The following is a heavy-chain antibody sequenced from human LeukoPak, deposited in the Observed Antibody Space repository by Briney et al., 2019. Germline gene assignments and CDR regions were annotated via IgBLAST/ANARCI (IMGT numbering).Heavy chain of an antibody. CDR3: ARAGGGYCSSTSCSYYYYYYMDV. V-gene: IGHV4-61*05. D-gene: IGHD2-2*01. CDR2: IYYSGST. J-gene: IGHJ6*03. Sequence: SETLSLTCTVSGGSISSSSYYWGWIRQPPGKGLEWIGYIYYSGSTNYNPSLKSRVTISVDTSKNQFPLKLSSVTAADTAVYYCARAGGGYCSSTSCSYYYYYYMDVWGKGTTVTVSS. CDR1: GGSISSSSYY.